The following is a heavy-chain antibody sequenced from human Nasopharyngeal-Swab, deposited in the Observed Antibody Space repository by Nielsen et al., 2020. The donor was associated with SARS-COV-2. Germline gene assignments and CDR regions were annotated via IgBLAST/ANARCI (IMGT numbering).Heavy chain of an antibody. CDR1: GGSISSSSYY. CDR3: ARQSAGMWFDP. CDR2: IYYSGST. J-gene: IGHJ5*02. Sequence: SETLSLTCTVSGGSISSSSYYWGWIRQPPGKGLEWIGSIYYSGSTYYNPSLKSRVTISVDTSKNQFSLKLSSVTAADTAVYYCARQSAGMWFDPWGQGTLVTVSS. D-gene: IGHD6-13*01. V-gene: IGHV4-39*01.